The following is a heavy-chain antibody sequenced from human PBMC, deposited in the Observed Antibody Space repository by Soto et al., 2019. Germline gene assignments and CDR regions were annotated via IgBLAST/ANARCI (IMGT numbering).Heavy chain of an antibody. CDR1: GGTFSSYA. V-gene: IGHV1-69*06. Sequence: QVQLVQYGAEVKKPGSSVKVSCKASGGTFSSYAISWVRQAPGQGLEWMGGIIPIFGTANYAQKFQGRVTITADKSTSTAYMELSRLRSEDTAVYYCARDYTPYYDFWSGYSHYYYYGMDVWGQGTTVTVSS. J-gene: IGHJ6*02. D-gene: IGHD3-3*01. CDR3: ARDYTPYYDFWSGYSHYYYYGMDV. CDR2: IIPIFGTA.